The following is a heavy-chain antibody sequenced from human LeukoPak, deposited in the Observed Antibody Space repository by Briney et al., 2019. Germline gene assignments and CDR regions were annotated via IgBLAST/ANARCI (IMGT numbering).Heavy chain of an antibody. D-gene: IGHD2-15*01. CDR2: ISYDGSNK. J-gene: IGHJ3*02. Sequence: PGGSLRLSCAASGFTFSSYGMHWVRQAPGKGLEGVAVISYDGSNKYYADSVKGRFTISRDNSKNTLYLQMNSLRAEDTAVCYCQAAIVVGEDDAFDIWGQGTIVTVSS. CDR3: QAAIVVGEDDAFDI. V-gene: IGHV3-30*03. CDR1: GFTFSSYG.